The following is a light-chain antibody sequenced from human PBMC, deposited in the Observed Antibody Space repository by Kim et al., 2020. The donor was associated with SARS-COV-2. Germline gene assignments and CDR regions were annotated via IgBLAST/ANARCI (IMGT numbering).Light chain of an antibody. CDR1: SLRSYS. J-gene: IGLJ1*01. CDR2: RKS. Sequence: LGQTVRITCQGDSLRSYSASWDQQKPGQATLLVIYRKSNRPSGIPDRFSGSSSGNTASLTITGAQAEDEADYYCNSRDTSGNHLYVFGTGTKVTVL. V-gene: IGLV3-19*01. CDR3: NSRDTSGNHLYV.